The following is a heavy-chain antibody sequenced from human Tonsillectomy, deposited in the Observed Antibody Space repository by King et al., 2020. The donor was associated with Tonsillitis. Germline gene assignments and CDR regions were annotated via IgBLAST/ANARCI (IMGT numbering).Heavy chain of an antibody. J-gene: IGHJ6*02. V-gene: IGHV3-66*01. CDR2: IYSGGNT. CDR3: ARGHLRHSSGWSVASSDYYFYGIGV. D-gene: IGHD6-19*01. CDR1: GFTVSSNY. Sequence: VQLVESGGGLVQPGGSLRLSCAASGFTVSSNYMSWVRQAPGKGLEWVAVIYSGGNTYYADAVKGRCTISRDHYKNTLYLQMNSLRAEDTAVYYWARGHLRHSSGWSVASSDYYFYGIGVWGQGTTVTVSS.